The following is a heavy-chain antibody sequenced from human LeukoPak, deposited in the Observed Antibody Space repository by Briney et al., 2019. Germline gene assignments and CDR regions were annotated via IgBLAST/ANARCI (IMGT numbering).Heavy chain of an antibody. D-gene: IGHD6-19*01. CDR3: AKPAASGWLFDAFDI. CDR2: ISGSGGST. J-gene: IGHJ3*02. CDR1: GFTFSSYA. Sequence: GGSLRLSCAASGFTFSSYAMSWVRQAPGKGLEWVSSISGSGGSTYYADSVKGRFTISRDISKNTLYLQMNTLRGEDTAVYYCAKPAASGWLFDAFDIRGQGTMVTVSS. V-gene: IGHV3-23*01.